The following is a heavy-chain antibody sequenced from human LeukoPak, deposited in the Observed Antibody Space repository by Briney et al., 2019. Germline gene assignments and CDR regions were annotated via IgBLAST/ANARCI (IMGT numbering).Heavy chain of an antibody. CDR1: GYTVSNSW. D-gene: IGHD3-22*01. V-gene: IGHV3-7*02. CDR3: ASGDYFEFDY. Sequence: GRSLRLSCAASGYTVSNSWMSWVRQAPGKWLEWVANIKQDRSEQHYVDSVKGRFTISRDNAQNSLYLQMNSLRAEDTAVYYCASGDYFEFDYWGQGTLVTVPS. J-gene: IGHJ4*02. CDR2: IKQDRSEQ.